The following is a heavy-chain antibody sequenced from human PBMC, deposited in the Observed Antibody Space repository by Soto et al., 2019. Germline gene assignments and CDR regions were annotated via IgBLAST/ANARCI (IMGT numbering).Heavy chain of an antibody. CDR3: AREGRGGYGGNFDY. J-gene: IGHJ4*02. CDR1: GGSFSGYY. Sequence: PSETLSLTCAVYGGSFSGYYWSWIRQPPGKGLEWIGEINHSGSTNYNPSLKSRVTISVDTSKNQFSLKLSSVTAADTAVYYCAREGRGGYGGNFDYWGQGTLVTVSS. CDR2: INHSGST. D-gene: IGHD5-12*01. V-gene: IGHV4-34*01.